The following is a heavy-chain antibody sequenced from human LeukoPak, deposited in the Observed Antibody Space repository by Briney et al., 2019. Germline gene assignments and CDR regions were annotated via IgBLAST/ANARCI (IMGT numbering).Heavy chain of an antibody. Sequence: GGSLRLSCAASGFTFSNYGMNWVRQAPGRGLEWVSGISGSGGSTYYADSVKGRFTISRDNSKYTLYLQVNSLRAEDTAIYYCAKKRVLVVPAADFDYWGQGTLVTVSS. CDR2: ISGSGGST. V-gene: IGHV3-23*01. J-gene: IGHJ4*02. CDR1: GFTFSNYG. CDR3: AKKRVLVVPAADFDY. D-gene: IGHD2-2*01.